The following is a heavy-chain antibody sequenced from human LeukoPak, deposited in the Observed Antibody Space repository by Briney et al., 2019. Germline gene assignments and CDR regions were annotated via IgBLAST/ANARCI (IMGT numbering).Heavy chain of an antibody. CDR1: GGTFSSYA. CDR2: IIPIFGTA. CDR3: ARVQRGPGCGGDCRFFFDY. D-gene: IGHD2-21*02. Sequence: SVKVSCKASGGTFSSYAISWVRQAPGQGLEWMGGIIPIFGTANYAQKFQGRVTITADESTSTAYMELSSLRSEDTAVYYCARVQRGPGCGGDCRFFFDYWGQGTLVTVSS. J-gene: IGHJ4*02. V-gene: IGHV1-69*13.